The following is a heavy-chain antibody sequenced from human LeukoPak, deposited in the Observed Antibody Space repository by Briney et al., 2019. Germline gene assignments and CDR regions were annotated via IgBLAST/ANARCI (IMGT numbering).Heavy chain of an antibody. CDR3: AKAGRGYYYYYYMDV. CDR1: GLTFDDYA. D-gene: IGHD1-26*01. CDR2: ISWNSGSI. Sequence: PGGSLRLSCAASGLTFDDYAMHWVRQAPGKGLEWVSGISWNSGSIGYADSVKGRFTISRDNAKNSLYLQMNSLRAEDTALYYCAKAGRGYYYYYYMDVWGKGTTVTVSS. J-gene: IGHJ6*03. V-gene: IGHV3-9*01.